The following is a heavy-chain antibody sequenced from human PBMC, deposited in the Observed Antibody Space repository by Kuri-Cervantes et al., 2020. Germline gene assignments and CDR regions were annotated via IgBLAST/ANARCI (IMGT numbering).Heavy chain of an antibody. J-gene: IGHJ4*02. V-gene: IGHV1-18*04. D-gene: IGHD2-15*01. CDR2: ISAYNGNT. CDR3: ARGRRYCSGGSCYSFDY. CDR1: GYTFTSYY. Sequence: ASVKVSCKASGYTFTSYYMHWVRQAPGQGLEWMGWISAYNGNTNYAQKLQGRVTMTTDTSTSTAYMELRSLRSDDTAVYYCARGRRYCSGGSCYSFDYWGQGTLVTVSS.